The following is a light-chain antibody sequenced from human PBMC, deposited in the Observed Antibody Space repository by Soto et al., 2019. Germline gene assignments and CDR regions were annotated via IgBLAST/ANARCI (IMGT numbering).Light chain of an antibody. V-gene: IGKV3-15*01. CDR2: GAS. CDR1: QSVSSN. J-gene: IGKJ1*01. Sequence: EIVLTQSPATLSLSPGGRATLSCRASQSVSSNYLAWYQQKPGQAPRLLIYGASTRATGIPARFSGSGSGTEFTLTISSLQSEDFAVYYCQQYNNWPPAFGQGTKVDIK. CDR3: QQYNNWPPA.